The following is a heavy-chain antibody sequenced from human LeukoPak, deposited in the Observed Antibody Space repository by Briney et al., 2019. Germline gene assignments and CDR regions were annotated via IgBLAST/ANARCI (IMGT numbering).Heavy chain of an antibody. CDR1: GYTFSNYY. D-gene: IGHD5-18*01. CDR3: ARDREERWMQLPGEY. CDR2: INPSGGST. Sequence: ASVKVSCKASGYTFSNYYIHWVRPAPGQGLEWMGLINPSGGSTKYAQKFQGRVTMTTDTSTSTVYMDMSSLTSEDTAVYYCARDREERWMQLPGEYWGQGTVVTVSS. J-gene: IGHJ4*02. V-gene: IGHV1-46*01.